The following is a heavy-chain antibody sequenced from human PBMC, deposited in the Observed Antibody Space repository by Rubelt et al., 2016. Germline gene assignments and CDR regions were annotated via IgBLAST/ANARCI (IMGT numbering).Heavy chain of an antibody. D-gene: IGHD2/OR15-2a*01. J-gene: IGHJ4*02. V-gene: IGHV3-23*04. CDR1: GFTFSNYA. CDR3: ARHPGSTSYGTIDY. Sequence: EVQLAESGGDLVQPGGSLRLSCAASGFTFSNYAMTWVRQAPGKGLEWVSSIRSSGVGTYYADSVKGRFTISSDNSENTLYLQMSSLRAEDTALYYCARHPGSTSYGTIDYWGQGTLVTVSS. CDR2: IRSSGVGT.